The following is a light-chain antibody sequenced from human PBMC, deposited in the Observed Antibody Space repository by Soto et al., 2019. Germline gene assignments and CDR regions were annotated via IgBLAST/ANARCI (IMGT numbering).Light chain of an antibody. CDR1: SSDVGGSKY. CDR2: GKY. Sequence: QSALTQPASVSGSPGQSITISCTGTSSDVGGSKYVSWYQQHPGKAPRLLTYGKYQRPSGVPDRFSGSKSDTSASLAISGLRSDDEGDYYCAAWDDSLSGPVFGGGTKLTVL. CDR3: AAWDDSLSGPV. V-gene: IGLV1-47*02. J-gene: IGLJ2*01.